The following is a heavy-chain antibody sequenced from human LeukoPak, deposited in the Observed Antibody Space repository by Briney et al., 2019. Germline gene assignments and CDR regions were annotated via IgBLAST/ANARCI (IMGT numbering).Heavy chain of an antibody. CDR1: GFTFGSDW. V-gene: IGHV3-7*01. Sequence: GGSLRLSCAASGFTFGSDWMSWLRQAPGKGLEWVANIRPDGGEKYYVDSVKGRFSISRDNAKNSLFLQMNSLRAEDTAVYFCARDGSGWSKYRGQGTLVTVSS. J-gene: IGHJ4*02. CDR2: IRPDGGEK. CDR3: ARDGSGWSKY. D-gene: IGHD6-19*01.